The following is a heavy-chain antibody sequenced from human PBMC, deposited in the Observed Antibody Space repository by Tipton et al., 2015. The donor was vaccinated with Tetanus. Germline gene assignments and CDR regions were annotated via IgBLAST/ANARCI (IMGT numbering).Heavy chain of an antibody. CDR1: GGSITSGTYY. J-gene: IGHJ4*02. Sequence: TLSLTCTVSGGSITSGTYYWGWIRQPPGKGLEWIGNIYYYSGSTYYNSPLKSRVTISLDTSKNHFSLKMTSVTAADTAVYYCARQADCSGGSCFSGDFDNWGQGTQVTVSS. D-gene: IGHD2-15*01. V-gene: IGHV4-39*01. CDR3: ARQADCSGGSCFSGDFDN. CDR2: IYYYSGST.